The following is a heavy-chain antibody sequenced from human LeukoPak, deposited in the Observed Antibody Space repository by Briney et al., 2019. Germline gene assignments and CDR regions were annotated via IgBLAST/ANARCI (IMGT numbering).Heavy chain of an antibody. J-gene: IGHJ4*02. CDR2: ISYDGSNK. CDR3: AKANEGADSDY. CDR1: GFTFSSYG. D-gene: IGHD1-26*01. Sequence: GGSLRLSCAASGFTFSSYGMHWVRQAPGKGLEWVAVISYDGSNKYYADSVKGRFTISRDNSKNTLYLQMNSLRAEDTAVYYCAKANEGADSDYWGKGTLVTVSS. V-gene: IGHV3-30*18.